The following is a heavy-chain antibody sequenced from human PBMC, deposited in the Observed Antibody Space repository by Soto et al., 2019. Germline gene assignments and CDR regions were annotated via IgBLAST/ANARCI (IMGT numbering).Heavy chain of an antibody. J-gene: IGHJ5*02. D-gene: IGHD7-27*01. Sequence: QVQLVQSGTDVKKPGASVKVSCKASGYTYSNYGISWVRPAPGQGLEWMGWISDFEADANYGQKSQGRVTMTIDTSTNTAYMELRRLTSDDTAVYYCVRDYVNWGEYCFDPWCQGTLVIVSS. CDR3: VRDYVNWGEYCFDP. CDR2: ISDFEADA. CDR1: GYTYSNYG. V-gene: IGHV1-18*01.